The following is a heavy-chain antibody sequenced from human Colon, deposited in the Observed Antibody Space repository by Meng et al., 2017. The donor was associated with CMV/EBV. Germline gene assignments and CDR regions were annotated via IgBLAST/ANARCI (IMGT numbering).Heavy chain of an antibody. CDR1: GLSFSGSG. CDR3: TRHEVGTGRYFDL. CDR2: IRHKAESYAT. J-gene: IGHJ2*01. D-gene: IGHD1-14*01. Sequence: SGLSFSGSGIHWVRQASGKGLEWVGRIRHKAESYATTYAASLKGRFTISRDDSKNTAYLQMNSLKIEDTAVYYCTRHEVGTGRYFDLWGRGALVTVSS. V-gene: IGHV3-73*01.